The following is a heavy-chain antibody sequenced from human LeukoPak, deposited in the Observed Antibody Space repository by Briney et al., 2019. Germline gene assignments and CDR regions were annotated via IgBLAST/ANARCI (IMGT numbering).Heavy chain of an antibody. CDR3: ATNRAGTYDRPFDI. CDR2: IYNSGST. D-gene: IGHD1-26*01. CDR1: GDSISSGDYY. J-gene: IGHJ3*02. Sequence: SETLSLTCTVSGDSISSGDYYWSWIRQPPGKGLEWIGHIYNSGSTNYSPSLKSRVTISVDTSKNQFSLELSSVTATDTAVYFCATNRAGTYDRPFDIWGQGTMVTVSS. V-gene: IGHV4-61*08.